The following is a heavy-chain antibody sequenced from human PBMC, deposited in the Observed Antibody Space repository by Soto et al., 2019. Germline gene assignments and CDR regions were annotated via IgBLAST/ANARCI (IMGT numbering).Heavy chain of an antibody. CDR1: GGTFSSSA. CDR2: IIPIFGTA. CDR3: ARDESAMIGDYCYSCMDV. J-gene: IGHJ6*02. V-gene: IGHV1-69*01. D-gene: IGHD3-22*01. Sequence: QLQLVQSGAGVKKPGSSVKFSCKASGGTFSSSAISWVRQAPGQGLEWLGGIIPIFGTANYAQKFQGRVTITADESTSTVYMELSSLRSEDTAVYDCARDESAMIGDYCYSCMDVWGQGTTVTVSS.